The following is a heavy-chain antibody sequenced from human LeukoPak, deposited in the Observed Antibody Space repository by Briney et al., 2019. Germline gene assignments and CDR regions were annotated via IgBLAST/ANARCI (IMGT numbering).Heavy chain of an antibody. V-gene: IGHV3-21*01. CDR3: ARENDQGFDY. D-gene: IGHD3-16*01. Sequence: PGGSLRLSCVVSGFTFNRCWMNWVRQAPGKGLEWVSSFGTRSTSIYYARSVTGRFIISRDNAKNSLYLQMNSLRAEDTAVYYCARENDQGFDYWGQGTLVTVSS. CDR1: GFTFNRCW. CDR2: FGTRSTSI. J-gene: IGHJ4*02.